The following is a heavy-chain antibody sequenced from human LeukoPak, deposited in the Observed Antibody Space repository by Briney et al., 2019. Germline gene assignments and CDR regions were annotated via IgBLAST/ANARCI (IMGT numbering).Heavy chain of an antibody. D-gene: IGHD2-2*01. CDR3: ARDGSSTCSSTSCYGTWRYYFDY. V-gene: IGHV4-39*07. J-gene: IGHJ4*02. CDR2: IYYSGST. CDR1: GGSISSSSYY. Sequence: SSETLSLTCTGSGGSISSSSYYWGWIRQPPGKGLEWNGSIYYSGSTYYNPSLESRITISVDTSKNQFSLKLSSVTAADTAVYYCARDGSSTCSSTSCYGTWRYYFDYWGQGTLVTVSS.